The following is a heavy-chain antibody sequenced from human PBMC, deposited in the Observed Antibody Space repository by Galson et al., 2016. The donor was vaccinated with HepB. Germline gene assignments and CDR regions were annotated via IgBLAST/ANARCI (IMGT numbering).Heavy chain of an antibody. J-gene: IGHJ4*02. Sequence: SLRLSCAASGFTFSSCPMSWVRQAPGRGLEWVSSISGSGGSTNYADSVKGRFTISRDNSKNTLYLQMYYLRAEDTALYYCARGGGHGFFDYWGQGTQVTVSS. CDR1: GFTFSSCP. CDR2: ISGSGGST. CDR3: ARGGGHGFFDY. D-gene: IGHD3-10*01. V-gene: IGHV3-23*01.